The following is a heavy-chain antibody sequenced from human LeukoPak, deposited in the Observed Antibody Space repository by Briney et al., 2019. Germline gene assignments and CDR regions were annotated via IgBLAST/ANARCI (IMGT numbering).Heavy chain of an antibody. J-gene: IGHJ3*02. D-gene: IGHD3-22*01. CDR2: IRSKAYGGTT. CDR3: SLDSSGYFDAFDI. CDR1: GFTLGDYA. V-gene: IGHV3-49*03. Sequence: PGGSLRLSCTASGFTLGDYAMSWFRQAPGKGLEWVGFIRSKAYGGTTEYAASVKGRFTISRDDSKSIAYLQMSSLKTEDTAVYYCSLDSSGYFDAFDIWGQGTMVTVSS.